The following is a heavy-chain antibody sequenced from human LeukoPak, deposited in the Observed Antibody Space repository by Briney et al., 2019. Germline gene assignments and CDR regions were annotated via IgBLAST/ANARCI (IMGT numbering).Heavy chain of an antibody. V-gene: IGHV3-48*01. D-gene: IGHD5-12*01. J-gene: IGHJ4*02. CDR2: IRSSGSTI. CDR3: AREGGEYSGYALDY. CDR1: GFTFSSYN. Sequence: GGSLRPSCAASGFTFSSYNMNWVRQAPGKGLEWVSYIRSSGSTINYVDSVKGRFTISRDNAKNSLYLQMNSLRAEDPAVYYCAREGGEYSGYALDYWGQGTLVTVSS.